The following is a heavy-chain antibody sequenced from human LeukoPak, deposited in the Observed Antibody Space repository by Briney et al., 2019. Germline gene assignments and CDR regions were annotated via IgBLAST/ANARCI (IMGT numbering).Heavy chain of an antibody. Sequence: GGSLRLSCAASTFTFSNYWMSWVRQAPGKGLEWVANIKEDGTEKDYVDSVKGRFTISRDNAKNSLYLQMNSLRAEDTAVYYCAAISYHAFDIWGQGTMVTVSS. CDR1: TFTFSNYW. CDR2: IKEDGTEK. D-gene: IGHD2/OR15-2a*01. V-gene: IGHV3-7*03. CDR3: AAISYHAFDI. J-gene: IGHJ3*02.